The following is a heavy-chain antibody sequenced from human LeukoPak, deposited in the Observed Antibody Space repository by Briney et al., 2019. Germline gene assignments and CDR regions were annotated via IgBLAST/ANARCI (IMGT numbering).Heavy chain of an antibody. CDR3: ASSYYYVFDY. Sequence: KPSETLSLTCTVSRGSISNADYYWGWIRQHPGKGLEWIGYIYYSGSTYYNPSLKSRVTISVDTSKNQFSLKLSSVTAADTAVYYCASSYYYVFDYWGQGTLVTVSS. CDR2: IYYSGST. V-gene: IGHV4-31*03. D-gene: IGHD3-10*02. J-gene: IGHJ4*02. CDR1: RGSISNADYY.